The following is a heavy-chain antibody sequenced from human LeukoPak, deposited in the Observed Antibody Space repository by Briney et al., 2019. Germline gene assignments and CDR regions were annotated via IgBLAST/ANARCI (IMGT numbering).Heavy chain of an antibody. CDR1: GFTFSSYG. Sequence: PGGSLRLSCAASGFTFSSYGMHWVRQAPGKGLKWVAAISYDGSKTSYADSVKGRFTISRDNPKNTLYLQMNSLRAEDTAVYYCANLIPDVDYWGQGTLVTVSS. J-gene: IGHJ4*02. V-gene: IGHV3-30*18. D-gene: IGHD1-14*01. CDR2: ISYDGSKT. CDR3: ANLIPDVDY.